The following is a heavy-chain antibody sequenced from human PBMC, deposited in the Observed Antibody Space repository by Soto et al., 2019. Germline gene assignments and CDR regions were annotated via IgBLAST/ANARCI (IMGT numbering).Heavy chain of an antibody. J-gene: IGHJ4*02. CDR1: GGSFSGYF. CDR3: ARPHYDSNTFYYFFDY. Sequence: SETLSLTCAVYGGSFSGYFWSWIRQPPGKGLEWIGEIFHGGSTNYSPSLKSRVTISVDTSRNQFSLELSSVTAADTAVYYCARPHYDSNTFYYFFDYWGQGTLVTVSS. D-gene: IGHD3-22*01. CDR2: IFHGGST. V-gene: IGHV4-34*12.